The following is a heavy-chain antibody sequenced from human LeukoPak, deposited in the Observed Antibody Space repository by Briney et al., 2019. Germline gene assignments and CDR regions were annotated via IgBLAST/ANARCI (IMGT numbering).Heavy chain of an antibody. CDR3: ARVRQQTPAFDI. J-gene: IGHJ3*02. CDR1: GGSISSYY. Sequence: PSETLSLTCTVSGGSISSYYWSWIRQPPGKGLEWIGYIYYSGSTNYNPSLKSRVTISVDTSKNQFSLKLSSVTAADTAVYYCARVRQQTPAFDIWGQGTMVTVSS. CDR2: IYYSGST. V-gene: IGHV4-59*01. D-gene: IGHD6-13*01.